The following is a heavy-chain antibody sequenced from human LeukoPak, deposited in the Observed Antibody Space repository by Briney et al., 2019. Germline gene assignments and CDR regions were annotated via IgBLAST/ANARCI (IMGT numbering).Heavy chain of an antibody. Sequence: ASVKVSCKASGYTFTSYYMHWVRQAPGQGLEWMGIINPSGGSTSYAQKFQGRVTMTRDTSTSTVYMELSSLRSEDTAVYYCARGHRDRYCGGDCYSGMDVWGQGTTVTVSS. V-gene: IGHV1-46*01. D-gene: IGHD2-21*02. J-gene: IGHJ6*02. CDR1: GYTFTSYY. CDR3: ARGHRDRYCGGDCYSGMDV. CDR2: INPSGGST.